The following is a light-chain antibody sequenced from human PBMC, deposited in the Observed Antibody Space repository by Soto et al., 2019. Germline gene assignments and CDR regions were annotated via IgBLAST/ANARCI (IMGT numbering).Light chain of an antibody. CDR3: QQYGVSPLT. Sequence: EIVLTQSPGTLSLSPGETATVSCRATESLITKALAWYQQKPGQAPRLLIYGAFTRDAAIPDRFNGSGSGTHFALSIIRLELEDSAVYYCQQYGVSPLTFGPGTKVEIK. V-gene: IGKV3-20*01. CDR1: ESLITKA. J-gene: IGKJ3*01. CDR2: GAF.